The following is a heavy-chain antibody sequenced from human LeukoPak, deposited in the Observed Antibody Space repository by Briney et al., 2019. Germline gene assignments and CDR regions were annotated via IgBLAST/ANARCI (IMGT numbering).Heavy chain of an antibody. V-gene: IGHV5-10-1*01. D-gene: IGHD5-18*01. CDR3: AISKNTATPGDY. CDR1: GYSFTTYW. J-gene: IGHJ4*02. Sequence: GESLTISCKGSGYSFTTYWITWVRQMPGKGLEWMGRIDPSDSYTNYSPSFQGHVTLSADKSISTAYLQWSSLRASDTAMYYCAISKNTATPGDYWGQGTLVTVS. CDR2: IDPSDSYT.